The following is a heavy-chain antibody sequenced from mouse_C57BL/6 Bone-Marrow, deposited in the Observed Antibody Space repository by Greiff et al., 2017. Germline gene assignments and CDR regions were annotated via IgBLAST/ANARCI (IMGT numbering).Heavy chain of an antibody. V-gene: IGHV1-9*01. CDR1: GYTFTGYW. CDR3: ARDYGSSSYWYFDV. J-gene: IGHJ1*03. D-gene: IGHD1-1*01. Sequence: QVQLQQSGAELMKPGASVKLSCKATGYTFTGYWIEWVKQRPGHGLEWIGEILPGSGSTNYNEKFKGKATVTADTSSNTAYMQLSSLTTEDSAIYYCARDYGSSSYWYFDVWGTGTTVTVSS. CDR2: ILPGSGST.